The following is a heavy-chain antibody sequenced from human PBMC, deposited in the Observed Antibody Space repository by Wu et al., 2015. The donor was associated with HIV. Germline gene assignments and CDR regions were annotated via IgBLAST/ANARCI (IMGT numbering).Heavy chain of an antibody. V-gene: IGHV1-18*01. CDR3: ARDLCVRGVCYRSPGDWFDP. Sequence: QVQLVQSGAEVKKPGASVKVSCKASGYTFTSYGISWVRQAPGQGLEWMGWISAYNGNTNYAQKLQGRVTMTTDTSTSTAYMELRSLRSDDTAVYYCARDLCVRGVCYRSPGDWFDPGAREPWSPSP. CDR2: ISAYNGNT. CDR1: GYTFTSYG. J-gene: IGHJ5*02. D-gene: IGHD2-8*02.